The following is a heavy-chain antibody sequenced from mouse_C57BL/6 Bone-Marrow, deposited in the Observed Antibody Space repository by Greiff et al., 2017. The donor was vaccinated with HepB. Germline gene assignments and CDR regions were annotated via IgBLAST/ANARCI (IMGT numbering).Heavy chain of an antibody. CDR3: AKRAVVALDWYFDV. J-gene: IGHJ1*03. Sequence: VQLQQSGPGLVQPSQSLSITCTVSGFSLTSYGVHWVRQSPGKGLEWLGVIWRGGSTDYNAAFMSTLSITKDNSKSQVFFKMSSLQADDTAIYYGAKRAVVALDWYFDVWGTGTTVTVSS. V-gene: IGHV2-5*01. D-gene: IGHD1-1*01. CDR2: IWRGGST. CDR1: GFSLTSYG.